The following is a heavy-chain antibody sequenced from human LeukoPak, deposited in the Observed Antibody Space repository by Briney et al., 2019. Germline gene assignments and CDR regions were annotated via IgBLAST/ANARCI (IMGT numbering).Heavy chain of an antibody. CDR3: ARDNIINWAIDY. J-gene: IGHJ4*02. Sequence: AGGSLRLSCAASGFTFSSYAMHWVRQAPGKGLEWVAVISYDGSNKYYADSVKGRFTISRDNSKNTLYLQMNSLRAEDTAVYYCARDNIINWAIDYWGQGTLVTVSS. CDR2: ISYDGSNK. D-gene: IGHD7-27*01. V-gene: IGHV3-30-3*01. CDR1: GFTFSSYA.